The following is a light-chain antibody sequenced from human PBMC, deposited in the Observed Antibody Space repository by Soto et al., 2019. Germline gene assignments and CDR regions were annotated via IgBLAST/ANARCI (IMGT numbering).Light chain of an antibody. CDR1: QTISSW. CDR3: QHYNSYPEA. Sequence: DIQINQSPSTLSGSVGDRFTITCRASQTISSWLAWYQQTPGKAPKLLIYKASTLKSGVPSRFSGSGACTEFTLTISSLQPDDFETYDCQHYNSYPEAFGQGTKVDIK. CDR2: KAS. J-gene: IGKJ1*01. V-gene: IGKV1-5*03.